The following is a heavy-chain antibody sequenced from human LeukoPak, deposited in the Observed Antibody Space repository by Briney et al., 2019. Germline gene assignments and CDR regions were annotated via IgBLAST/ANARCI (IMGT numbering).Heavy chain of an antibody. CDR1: GFTFSSYA. J-gene: IGHJ4*02. V-gene: IGHV3-23*01. D-gene: IGHD1/OR15-1a*01. CDR2: ISGSGGST. CDR3: AKAYFQRRTTYFDY. Sequence: GGSLRLSCSASGFTFSSYAMSWVRQAPGKGLEWVSAISGSGGSTYYADSVKGRFTISRDNSKTTLYLQMTSIRAEDTPVSYSAKAYFQRRTTYFDYWGQGTLVTVSS.